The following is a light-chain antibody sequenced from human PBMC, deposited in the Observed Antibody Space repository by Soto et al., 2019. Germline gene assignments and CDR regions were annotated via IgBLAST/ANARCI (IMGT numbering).Light chain of an antibody. V-gene: IGKV3-11*01. Sequence: EIVLTQSPATLSLSPGERATLSCRASQSVSSYLAWYQQKPGQAPRLLIYDASNRATGIPARFSGSGSGTDFTHTISSLEPEDFAVYYCQQRSNLPPTFGQGTKLEIK. CDR2: DAS. CDR1: QSVSSY. CDR3: QQRSNLPPT. J-gene: IGKJ2*01.